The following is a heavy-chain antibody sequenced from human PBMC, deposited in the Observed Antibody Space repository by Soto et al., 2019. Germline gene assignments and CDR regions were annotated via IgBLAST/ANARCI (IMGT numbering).Heavy chain of an antibody. J-gene: IGHJ1*01. V-gene: IGHV3-23*01. CDR1: GLTFSSYA. D-gene: IGHD6-6*01. CDR3: ATSDSSVEYFQH. CDR2: ITATGGGL. Sequence: EVQLLESAGGLVQPGGSLRLSCAASGLTFSSYAMSWVRQAPGKGLEWVSAITATGGGLYYADSVKGRFTISRDNSRDTLYLQMNSLRAEDTAVYYCATSDSSVEYFQHWGQGTLVTVSS.